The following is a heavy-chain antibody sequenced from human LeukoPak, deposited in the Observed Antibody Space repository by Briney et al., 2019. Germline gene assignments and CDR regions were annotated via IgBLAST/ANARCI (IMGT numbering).Heavy chain of an antibody. CDR1: A. CDR3: TRTYDFWSGYHDY. J-gene: IGHJ4*02. Sequence: AMXWXXXAPGKGREWGGFIRSKAYGCTTEYAGSVKGRLTISRDDSKRMGYLQMNSLKTEDTAVYYCTRTYDFWSGYHDYWGQGTLVTVSS. CDR2: IRSKAYGCTT. V-gene: IGHV3-49*03. D-gene: IGHD3-3*01.